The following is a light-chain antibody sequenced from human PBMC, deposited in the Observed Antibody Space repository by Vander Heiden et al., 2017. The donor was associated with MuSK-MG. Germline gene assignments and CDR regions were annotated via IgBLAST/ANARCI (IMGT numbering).Light chain of an antibody. J-gene: IGLJ2*01. Sequence: QSVLTQPPSVSGAPGQRVTISCTGSSSNIGAGYDVHWYQQLPGTAPKLLIYGNSKRPSGVPDRFSGSKSGTSASLAITGLQAEDEADYYCQSYDSSLEVFGGGTKLTVL. CDR1: SSNIGAGYD. CDR3: QSYDSSLEV. V-gene: IGLV1-40*01. CDR2: GNS.